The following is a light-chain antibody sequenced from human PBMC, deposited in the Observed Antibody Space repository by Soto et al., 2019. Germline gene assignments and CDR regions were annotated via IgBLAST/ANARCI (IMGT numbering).Light chain of an antibody. J-gene: IGKJ1*01. CDR1: QSVRNNY. CDR3: KQYGSSGT. Sequence: VLPQSPGTMSLSPGERSTLSGRASQSVRNNYLAWYQQKPGQPPRLLIYGASNRATGIPDRFSGSGSGTDFTLTISRLEPDDFAVYYRKQYGSSGTVGNGTKVDIK. V-gene: IGKV3-20*01. CDR2: GAS.